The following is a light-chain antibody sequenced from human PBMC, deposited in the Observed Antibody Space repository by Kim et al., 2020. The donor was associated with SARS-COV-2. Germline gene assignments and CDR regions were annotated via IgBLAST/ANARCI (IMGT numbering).Light chain of an antibody. CDR1: QSVSSY. J-gene: IGKJ4*01. Sequence: VSAGERATLSCRASQSVSSYLAWYQQKPGQAPRLLIYGASTRDTGIPARFSGSGSGTEFTLTISSLQSEDFAVYYCQQYNNWPLTFGGGTKVDIK. CDR2: GAS. V-gene: IGKV3-15*01. CDR3: QQYNNWPLT.